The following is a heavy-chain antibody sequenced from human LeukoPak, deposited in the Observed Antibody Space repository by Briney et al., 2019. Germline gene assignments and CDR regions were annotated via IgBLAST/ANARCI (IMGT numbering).Heavy chain of an antibody. V-gene: IGHV1-18*01. CDR3: ARAYYGGNYSWFDP. Sequence: ASVKVSCKASGYTFTSYGISWVRQAPGQGLEWMGWISAYNGSTNYAQKLQGRVTMNTDTSTSTAYIEPRSLRSDDTAVYYCARAYYGGNYSWFDPWGQGTLVTVSS. D-gene: IGHD4-23*01. J-gene: IGHJ5*02. CDR2: ISAYNGST. CDR1: GYTFTSYG.